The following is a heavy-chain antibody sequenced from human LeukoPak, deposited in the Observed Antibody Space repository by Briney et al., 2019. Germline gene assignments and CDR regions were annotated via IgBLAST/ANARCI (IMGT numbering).Heavy chain of an antibody. V-gene: IGHV4-59*01. CDR2: IYYSGST. Sequence: PSETLSLTCTVSGGSLSSYYWSWIRQPPGKGLEWIGYIYYSGSTNYNPSLKSRVTISVDTSKNQFSLKLSSVTAADTAVYYCARVFPVYFDLWGRGTLVTVSS. D-gene: IGHD2-21*01. CDR1: GGSLSSYY. J-gene: IGHJ2*01. CDR3: ARVFPVYFDL.